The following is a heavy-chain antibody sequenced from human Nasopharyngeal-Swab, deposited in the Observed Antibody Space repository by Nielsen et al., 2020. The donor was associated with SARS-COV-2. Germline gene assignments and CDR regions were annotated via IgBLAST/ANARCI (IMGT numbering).Heavy chain of an antibody. Sequence: ASVKVSCKTSEYTFTDYYIHWLRQVPGQGLEWVGCINPDSGDTQYAQKFQGRVTVTSDRSRSTAYIDLSRLRSDDTAVYYCARDYYDNYDSDYWGQGTLVTASS. D-gene: IGHD3-22*01. CDR1: EYTFTDYY. CDR3: ARDYYDNYDSDY. J-gene: IGHJ4*02. CDR2: INPDSGDT. V-gene: IGHV1-2*02.